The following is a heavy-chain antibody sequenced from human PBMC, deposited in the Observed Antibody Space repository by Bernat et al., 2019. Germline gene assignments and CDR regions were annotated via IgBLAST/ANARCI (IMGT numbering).Heavy chain of an antibody. CDR3: AGAGRNSSTGYPYYFDY. CDR1: GFTFSSYE. D-gene: IGHD6-13*01. Sequence: EVQLVESGGGLVQPGGSLRLSCAASGFTFSSYEMNWVRQAPGKGLEWVSYISSSGSTIYYADSVKGRFTISRDNAKNSLYLQMNSLRAEDTAVYYCAGAGRNSSTGYPYYFDYWGQGTLVTVSS. V-gene: IGHV3-48*03. CDR2: ISSSGSTI. J-gene: IGHJ4*02.